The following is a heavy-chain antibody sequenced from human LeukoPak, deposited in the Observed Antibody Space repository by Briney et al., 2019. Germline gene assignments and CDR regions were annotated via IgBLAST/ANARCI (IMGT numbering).Heavy chain of an antibody. J-gene: IGHJ4*02. CDR3: ARDHSSGYYSDFDY. D-gene: IGHD3-22*01. Sequence: VASVKVSCKASGGTFSSYAISWVRQAPGQGLEWMGGIIPIFGTANYAQKFQGRVTITADESTSTAYMELSSLRSEDTAVYYCARDHSSGYYSDFDYWGQGTLVTVSS. CDR1: GGTFSSYA. CDR2: IIPIFGTA. V-gene: IGHV1-69*13.